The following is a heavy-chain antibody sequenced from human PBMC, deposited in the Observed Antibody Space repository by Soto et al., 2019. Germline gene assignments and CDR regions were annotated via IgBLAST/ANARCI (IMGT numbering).Heavy chain of an antibody. CDR3: ARHVAARDYSNYYYYYYMDV. J-gene: IGHJ6*03. D-gene: IGHD4-4*01. CDR1: GGSISSSSYY. V-gene: IGHV4-39*01. Sequence: SETLSLTCTVSGGSISSSSYYWGWIRQPPGKGLEWIGSIYYSGSTYYNPSLKSRVTISVDTSKNQFSLKLSSVTAADTAVYYCARHVAARDYSNYYYYYYMDVWGKGTTVTVSS. CDR2: IYYSGST.